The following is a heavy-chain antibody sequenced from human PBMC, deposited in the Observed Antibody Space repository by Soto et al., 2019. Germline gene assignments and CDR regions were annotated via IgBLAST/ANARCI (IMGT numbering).Heavy chain of an antibody. D-gene: IGHD2-8*01. CDR3: ATLPSEACTNGVCYFH. CDR1: GFTFNNYA. CDR2: ISGTGGST. Sequence: PGGSLRLSCAASGFTFNNYAMNWVRQAPGKGLEWVATISGTGGSTYYADSVKGRFTISRDNAKNSLYLQMNSLRAEDTAEYYCATLPSEACTNGVCYFHWGQGTLVTVSS. J-gene: IGHJ4*02. V-gene: IGHV3-23*01.